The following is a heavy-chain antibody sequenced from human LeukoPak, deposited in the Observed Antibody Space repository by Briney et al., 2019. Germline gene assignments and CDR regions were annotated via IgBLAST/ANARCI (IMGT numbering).Heavy chain of an antibody. CDR2: IYYSGST. Sequence: SETLSLTCAVYGGSFSGYYWSWIRQPPGKGLEWIGYIYYSGSTNYNPSLKSRVTISVDTSKNQFSLKLSSVTAADTAVYYCARTYCSSTSCGFDYWGQGTLVTVSS. CDR1: GGSFSGYY. CDR3: ARTYCSSTSCGFDY. J-gene: IGHJ4*02. D-gene: IGHD2-2*01. V-gene: IGHV4-59*01.